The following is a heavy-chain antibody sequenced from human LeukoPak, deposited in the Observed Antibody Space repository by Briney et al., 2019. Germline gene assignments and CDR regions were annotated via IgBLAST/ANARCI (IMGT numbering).Heavy chain of an antibody. Sequence: GGSLRLSCAASGFTFSNYGMHWVRQAPGKGLEWVAVISFDGTNKFYADSVKGRFTISRDNSKNALYLQMNSLRAEDTAVYYCAKGGYYERPWYFDYWGQGTLVTVSS. CDR1: GFTFSNYG. V-gene: IGHV3-30*18. CDR3: AKGGYYERPWYFDY. J-gene: IGHJ4*02. CDR2: ISFDGTNK. D-gene: IGHD3-22*01.